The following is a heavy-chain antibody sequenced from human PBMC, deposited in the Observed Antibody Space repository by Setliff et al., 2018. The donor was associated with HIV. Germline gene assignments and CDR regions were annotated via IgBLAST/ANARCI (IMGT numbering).Heavy chain of an antibody. CDR2: IYSGGYST. CDR1: DFTFSSYA. V-gene: IGHV3-23*03. Sequence: GGSLRLSCTASDFTFSSYAMTWVRQAPGKGLEWVSVIYSGGYSTYYADSVKGCFTIFRDNSKNTAYLQMNSLRTEDTAVYFCAVSPDGDCATTECANWFDPWGQGTQVTVSS. D-gene: IGHD4-17*01. J-gene: IGHJ5*02. CDR3: AVSPDGDCATTECANWFDP.